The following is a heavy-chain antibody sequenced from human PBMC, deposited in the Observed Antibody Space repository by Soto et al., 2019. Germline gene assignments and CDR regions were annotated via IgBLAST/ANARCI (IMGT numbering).Heavy chain of an antibody. Sequence: GSLRLSCAASGFSFSSYSMNWVRQAPGKGLEWVSSISSSSSYIYYADSVKGRFTISRDNAKNSLYLQMNSLRAEDTAVYYCARDARTGYSGYDWGDYWGQGTLVTVSS. CDR1: GFSFSSYS. V-gene: IGHV3-21*01. CDR3: ARDARTGYSGYDWGDY. CDR2: ISSSSSYI. J-gene: IGHJ4*02. D-gene: IGHD5-12*01.